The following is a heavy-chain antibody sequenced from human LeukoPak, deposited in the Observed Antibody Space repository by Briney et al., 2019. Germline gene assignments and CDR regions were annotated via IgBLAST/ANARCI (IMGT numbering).Heavy chain of an antibody. Sequence: SETLSLTCAVSGGSISSSNWWSWVRQPPGKGLEWIGEIYHSGSTNYNPSLKSRVTISVDKSKNQFSLKLSSVTAADTAVYYCARDSGSSGGSAFDIWGQGTVVTVSS. CDR2: IYHSGST. D-gene: IGHD6-6*01. CDR1: GGSISSSNW. V-gene: IGHV4-4*02. CDR3: ARDSGSSGGSAFDI. J-gene: IGHJ3*02.